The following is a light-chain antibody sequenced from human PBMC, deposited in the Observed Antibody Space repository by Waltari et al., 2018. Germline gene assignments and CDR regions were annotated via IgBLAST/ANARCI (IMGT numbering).Light chain of an antibody. CDR1: QSVLYTSNNKNY. CDR3: HQYYTTPCS. V-gene: IGKV4-1*01. Sequence: DIVMTQSPDSLAVSLGERATINCQSSQSVLYTSNNKNYLAWYQQKPGQPPKLLIYWASARESGVPDRFSGSGSGTDFTLTIRSLQAEDVAVYYCHQYYTTPCSFGQGTKLEIK. CDR2: WAS. J-gene: IGKJ2*04.